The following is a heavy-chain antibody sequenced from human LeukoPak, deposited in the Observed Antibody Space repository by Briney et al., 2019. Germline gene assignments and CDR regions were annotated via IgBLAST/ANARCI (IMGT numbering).Heavy chain of an antibody. CDR2: IYHSGST. J-gene: IGHJ4*02. CDR3: AREVRDYSNYEDVVDFDY. CDR1: GGSISSGGYY. Sequence: PSETLSLTCTVSGGSISSGGYYWSWIRQPPGKGLEWIGYIYHSGSTYYNPSLKSRVTISVDRSKNQFSLKLSSVTAADTAVYYCAREVRDYSNYEDVVDFDYWGQGTLVTVSS. V-gene: IGHV4-30-2*01. D-gene: IGHD4-11*01.